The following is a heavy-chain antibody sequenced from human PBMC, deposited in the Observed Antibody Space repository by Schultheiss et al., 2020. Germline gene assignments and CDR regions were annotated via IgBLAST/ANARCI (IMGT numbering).Heavy chain of an antibody. CDR2: INPNSGGT. CDR1: GYTFTSYG. J-gene: IGHJ6*02. V-gene: IGHV1-2*04. D-gene: IGHD3-10*01. CDR3: AREIVVQGDYYYYGMDV. Sequence: ASVKVSCKASGYTFTSYGISWVRQAPGQGLEWMGWINPNSGGTNYAQKFQGWVTMTRDTSISTAYMELSRLRSDDTAVYYCAREIVVQGDYYYYGMDVWGQGTTVTVSS.